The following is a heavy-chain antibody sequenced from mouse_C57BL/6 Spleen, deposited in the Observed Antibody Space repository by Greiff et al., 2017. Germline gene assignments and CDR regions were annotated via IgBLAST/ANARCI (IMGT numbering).Heavy chain of an antibody. CDR2: IDPTDSYT. J-gene: IGHJ2*01. CDR3: ARSVVYYGY. Sequence: QVQLQQPGAELVMPGASVKLSCKASGYTFTSYWMHWVKQRPGQGLEWIGEIDPTDSYTNYNQKLKGKSTLTVDKSSSTAYMQLSSLTSEDSAVYYCARSVVYYGYWGQGTTLTVSS. D-gene: IGHD1-1*02. V-gene: IGHV1-69*01. CDR1: GYTFTSYW.